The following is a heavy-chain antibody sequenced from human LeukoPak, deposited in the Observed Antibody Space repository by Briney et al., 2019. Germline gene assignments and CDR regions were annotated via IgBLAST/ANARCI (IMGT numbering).Heavy chain of an antibody. CDR3: ARWGTGDTFDY. J-gene: IGHJ4*02. Sequence: GGSLRLSCAASGFTFSSYSMNWVRQAPGKGLEWVSAISGSGGSTYYADSVKGRFTISRDNAENSLYLQMSSLRAEDTTVYYCARWGTGDTFDYWGQGTLVTVSS. V-gene: IGHV3-21*01. D-gene: IGHD7-27*01. CDR2: ISGSGGST. CDR1: GFTFSSYS.